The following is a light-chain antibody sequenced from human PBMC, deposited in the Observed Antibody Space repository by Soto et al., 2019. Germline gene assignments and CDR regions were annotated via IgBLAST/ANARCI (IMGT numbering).Light chain of an antibody. Sequence: DIVMTQSPDSLAVSLGERATINCKSSQSVLYSSNNKNYLAWYQQQPGQPPKLLIYWASTRESGVPDRFSGSGSGTDFTLTISSLQAEDVAVYYCQQYYSTWTFGQGTKLEIK. CDR3: QQYYSTWT. CDR2: WAS. J-gene: IGKJ2*01. CDR1: QSVLYSSNNKNY. V-gene: IGKV4-1*01.